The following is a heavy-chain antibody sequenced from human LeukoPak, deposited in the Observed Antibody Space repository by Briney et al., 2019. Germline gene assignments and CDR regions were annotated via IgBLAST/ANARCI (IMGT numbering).Heavy chain of an antibody. V-gene: IGHV1-69*04. CDR3: ARDPSGGYVPYFDY. Sequence: SVKVSCKTSGGTFSSSAITWVRQAPGQGLEWMGRIIPVLNITTYAQKFQGRVTITADKSTSTAYMELSSLRSDDTAVYYCARDPSGGYVPYFDYWGQGTLVTVSS. CDR2: IIPVLNIT. D-gene: IGHD3-16*01. J-gene: IGHJ4*02. CDR1: GGTFSSSA.